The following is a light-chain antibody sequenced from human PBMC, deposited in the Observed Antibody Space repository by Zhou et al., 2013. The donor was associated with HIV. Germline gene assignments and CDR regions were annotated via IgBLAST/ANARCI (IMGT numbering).Light chain of an antibody. CDR3: HQFDSFPWT. CDR1: QSISSW. J-gene: IGKJ1*01. Sequence: DIQMTQSPSTLSASVGDRVTITCRASQSISSWLAWYQQKPGKAPKLLIYEASSVQSGVPSRFTGSGSGTEFTLTILSLQPDDFATYYCHQFDSFPWTFGQGTKVEIK. CDR2: EAS. V-gene: IGKV1-5*03.